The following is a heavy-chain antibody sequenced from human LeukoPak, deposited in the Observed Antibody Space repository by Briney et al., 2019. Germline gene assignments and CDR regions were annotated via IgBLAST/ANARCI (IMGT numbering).Heavy chain of an antibody. CDR2: IIPIFGTA. CDR3: ARDLRYWFDP. V-gene: IGHV1-69*06. J-gene: IGHJ5*02. Sequence: SVKVSCKASGGTFSSYAISWVRQAPGQGLECMGRIIPIFGTANYAQKFQGRVTITADKSTSTAYMELSSLGSEDTAVYYCARDLRYWFDPWGQGTLVTVSS. CDR1: GGTFSSYA. D-gene: IGHD4-17*01.